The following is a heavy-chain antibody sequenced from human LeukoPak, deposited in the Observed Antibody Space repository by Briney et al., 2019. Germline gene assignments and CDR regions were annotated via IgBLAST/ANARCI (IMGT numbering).Heavy chain of an antibody. CDR2: ITYSSSAI. CDR3: ARGLLWFGEIYYYMDV. CDR1: GFTFSSYS. V-gene: IGHV3-48*01. J-gene: IGHJ6*03. Sequence: GGSLRLSCAASGFTFSSYSMTWVRQAPGKGLEWVSYITYSSSAIYYADSVKGRFTISRDNAKNSLYLQMNSLRVDDTAVYYCARGLLWFGEIYYYMDVWGKGTTVTISS. D-gene: IGHD3-10*01.